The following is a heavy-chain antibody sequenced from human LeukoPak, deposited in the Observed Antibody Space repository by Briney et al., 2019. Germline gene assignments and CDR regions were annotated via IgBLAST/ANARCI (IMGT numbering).Heavy chain of an antibody. D-gene: IGHD4-17*01. CDR3: ARENDDYVPFDY. CDR2: IYYSGST. CDR1: GGSISSSSYY. Sequence: SETLSLTCTVSGGSISSSSYYWGWIRQPPGKGLEWIGSIYYSGSTYYNPSLKSRVTISVDTSKIQFSLKLSSVTAADTAVYYCARENDDYVPFDYWGQGTLVTVSS. V-gene: IGHV4-39*07. J-gene: IGHJ4*02.